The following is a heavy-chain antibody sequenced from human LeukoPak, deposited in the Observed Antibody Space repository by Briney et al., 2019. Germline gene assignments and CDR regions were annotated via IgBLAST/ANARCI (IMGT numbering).Heavy chain of an antibody. J-gene: IGHJ2*01. D-gene: IGHD3-10*01. Sequence: SETLSLTCTVSGGSISSRHDYWGWIRQPPGKGLEWIGSIHYTGSAYYNPSLESRVTISVDTSKNLLTLKLSSVTAADTAVYYCARHIYYYGSGSRYFDLWGRGTLVTVSS. CDR2: IHYTGSA. V-gene: IGHV4-39*01. CDR1: GGSISSRHDY. CDR3: ARHIYYYGSGSRYFDL.